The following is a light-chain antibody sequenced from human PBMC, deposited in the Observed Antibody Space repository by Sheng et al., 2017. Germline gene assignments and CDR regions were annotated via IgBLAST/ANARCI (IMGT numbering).Light chain of an antibody. CDR3: QQYYSFPWT. CDR2: AAS. V-gene: IGKV1-27*01. CDR1: QGISNY. J-gene: IGKJ1*01. Sequence: DIQMTQSPSSLSASVGDRVTITCRASQGISNYLAWYQQKPGKVPKLLIYAASTLQSGVPSRISGSGSGTDFTLTISSLQSEDVATYYCQQYYSFPWTFGQGTKVEIK.